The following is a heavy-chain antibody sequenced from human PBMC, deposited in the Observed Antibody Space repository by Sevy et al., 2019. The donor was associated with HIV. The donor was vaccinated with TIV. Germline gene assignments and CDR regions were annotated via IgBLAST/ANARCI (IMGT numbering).Heavy chain of an antibody. CDR3: TTVGYSSSLEAFDI. Sequence: GGSLRLSCTASGFTFGDYAMSWFRQAPGKGLEWVGFIRSKAYGGTIEYAASLKGRFTISRDDSKSIAYLQMNSLKTEDTAVYYCTTVGYSSSLEAFDIWGQGTMVTVSS. J-gene: IGHJ3*02. CDR1: GFTFGDYA. CDR2: IRSKAYGGTI. V-gene: IGHV3-49*03. D-gene: IGHD6-13*01.